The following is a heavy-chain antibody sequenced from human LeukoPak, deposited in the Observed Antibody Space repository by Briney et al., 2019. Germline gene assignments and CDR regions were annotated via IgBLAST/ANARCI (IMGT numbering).Heavy chain of an antibody. CDR1: GFTFSSYA. J-gene: IGHJ4*02. V-gene: IGHV3-23*01. D-gene: IGHD6-19*01. CDR2: VSGRGDST. CDR3: AKGGVAGTGCFDY. Sequence: GGSLRLSCAASGFTFSSYAISWVRQAPGKGLEWVSAVSGRGDSTYYADSVKGRFTISRDNSKNTLYLQMNSLRAEDTAVYYCAKGGVAGTGCFDYWGQGTLVTVSS.